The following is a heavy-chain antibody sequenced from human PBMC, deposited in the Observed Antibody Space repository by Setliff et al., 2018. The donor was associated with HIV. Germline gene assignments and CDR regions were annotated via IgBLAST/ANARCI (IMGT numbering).Heavy chain of an antibody. Sequence: ASVKVSCKASGYTFTGFYLHWLRQAPGQGLEWMGWINTNSEETYYAQKFQGRVTMTRYKSTSTVCMLLYGLFSDDSAVYYCARGPPTATVSWFDSWGQGAQVTVSS. CDR1: GYTFTGFY. V-gene: IGHV1-2*02. J-gene: IGHJ5*01. D-gene: IGHD2-15*01. CDR2: INTNSEET. CDR3: ARGPPTATVSWFDS.